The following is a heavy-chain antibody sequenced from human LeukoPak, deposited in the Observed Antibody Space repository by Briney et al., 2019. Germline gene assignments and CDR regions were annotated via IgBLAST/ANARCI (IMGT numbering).Heavy chain of an antibody. CDR2: IYSGGNT. V-gene: IGHV3-53*01. CDR1: GFTVSSNY. CDR3: ASHRGGENYGQYDY. J-gene: IGHJ4*02. Sequence: PGGSLRLSCAASGFTVSSNYMSWVRQAPGKGLEWVSVIYSGGNTYYADSVKGRFTISRDNSKNTLWLQMNSLRAEDTAVYYCASHRGGENYGQYDYWGQGTLVTVSS. D-gene: IGHD3-10*01.